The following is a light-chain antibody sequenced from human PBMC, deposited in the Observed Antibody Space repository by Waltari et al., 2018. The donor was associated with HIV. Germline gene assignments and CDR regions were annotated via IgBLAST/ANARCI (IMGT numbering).Light chain of an antibody. CDR3: QQYYGTPPT. CDR2: WAY. J-gene: IGKJ1*01. Sequence: DLVMTQSPDSLAVSLVEIATVNCKSSQSVLYSSKNKNYLAWYQQKPGQRPKLLIYWAYTRESGVPDRFSGSGSGTDFTLTISSLKAEDVAVYYCQQYYGTPPTFGQGTKVEIK. CDR1: QSVLYSSKNKNY. V-gene: IGKV4-1*01.